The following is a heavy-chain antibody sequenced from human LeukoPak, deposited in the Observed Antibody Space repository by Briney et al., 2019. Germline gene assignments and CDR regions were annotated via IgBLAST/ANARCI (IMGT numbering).Heavy chain of an antibody. CDR2: ISSSGSTI. CDR3: ARVHGYCSSTSCYNSAFDI. Sequence: GGSLRLSCAASGFTFSDYYMSWIRQAPGKGLEWVSYISSSGSTIYYVDSVKGRFTISRDNAKNSLYLQMNSLRAEDTALYHCARVHGYCSSTSCYNSAFDIWGQGTMVTVSS. D-gene: IGHD2-2*03. J-gene: IGHJ3*02. V-gene: IGHV3-11*01. CDR1: GFTFSDYY.